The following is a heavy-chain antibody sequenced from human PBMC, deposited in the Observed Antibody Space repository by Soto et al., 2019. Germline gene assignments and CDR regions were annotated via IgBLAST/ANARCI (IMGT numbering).Heavy chain of an antibody. CDR1: GSSIIGYY. CDR3: ARGVGGSGLNWFDP. V-gene: IGHV4-59*12. J-gene: IGHJ5*02. D-gene: IGHD6-19*01. CDR2: IHYSGSA. Sequence: SETLSLTCTFSGSSIIGYYWTWSRQSPERGLEWIGYIHYSGSANYNPSLNSRLTMSVDRSKSQFSMKLASVTAADTAVYYCARGVGGSGLNWFDPWGQGTLVTAPQ.